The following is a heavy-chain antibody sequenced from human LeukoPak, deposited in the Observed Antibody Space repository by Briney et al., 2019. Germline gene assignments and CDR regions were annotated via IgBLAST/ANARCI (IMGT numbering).Heavy chain of an antibody. J-gene: IGHJ4*02. Sequence: GGSLRLFCAASGFTFSDYYMSWIRQAPGNGLEWVSYLSSSSSTIYYADSVKGRFTISRDNAKNSLYLQMNSLRAEDTAVYYCARVSRGYSYGREDYWGQGTLVTVSS. CDR2: LSSSSSTI. V-gene: IGHV3-11*01. D-gene: IGHD5-18*01. CDR3: ARVSRGYSYGREDY. CDR1: GFTFSDYY.